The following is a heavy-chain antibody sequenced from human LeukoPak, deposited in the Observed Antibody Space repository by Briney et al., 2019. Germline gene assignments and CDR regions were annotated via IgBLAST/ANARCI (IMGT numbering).Heavy chain of an antibody. J-gene: IGHJ6*02. V-gene: IGHV1-18*01. Sequence: ASVKVSCKASGYTFTSYGISWVRQAPGQGLEWMGWISAYNVNTNYAQKLQGRVTMTTDTSTSTAYMELRSLRSDDTAVYYCARDLPSIVVVPAALIRYYYYGMDVWGQGTTVTVSS. CDR1: GYTFTSYG. D-gene: IGHD2-2*01. CDR2: ISAYNVNT. CDR3: ARDLPSIVVVPAALIRYYYYGMDV.